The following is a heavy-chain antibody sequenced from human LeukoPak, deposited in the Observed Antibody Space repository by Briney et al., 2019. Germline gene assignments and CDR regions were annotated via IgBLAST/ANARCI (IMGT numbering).Heavy chain of an antibody. Sequence: ASVKVSCKASGYTFTSYDINWVRQATGQGLEWMGWMSPDSGYTGYAQAFQGRVTLTRNTSVSTAFMELSGLRSEDTAVYYCEIYTGYDSFWGQGTLVTVSS. CDR3: EIYTGYDSF. V-gene: IGHV1-8*01. D-gene: IGHD5-12*01. CDR2: MSPDSGYT. J-gene: IGHJ4*02. CDR1: GYTFTSYD.